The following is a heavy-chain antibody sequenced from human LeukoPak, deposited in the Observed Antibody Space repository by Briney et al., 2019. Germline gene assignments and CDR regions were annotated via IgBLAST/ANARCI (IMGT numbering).Heavy chain of an antibody. Sequence: GGSLRLSCAASGFSFISYGMHWVRQAPGKGLEWVGVISDDGRNKKYADSVKGRFTISRDNSKDTLYLQMNSLGDEDTAVYYCAKRPSDYGDYVTYFDYWGQGTLVTVSS. J-gene: IGHJ4*02. CDR3: AKRPSDYGDYVTYFDY. V-gene: IGHV3-30*18. D-gene: IGHD4-17*01. CDR2: ISDDGRNK. CDR1: GFSFISYG.